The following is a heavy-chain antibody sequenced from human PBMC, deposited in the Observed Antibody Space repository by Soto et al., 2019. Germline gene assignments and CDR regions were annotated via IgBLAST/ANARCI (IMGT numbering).Heavy chain of an antibody. J-gene: IGHJ4*02. D-gene: IGHD1-26*01. V-gene: IGHV3-21*04. CDR3: AREITMADGATFGY. CDR1: GXTFSSYS. Sequence: GSLRVSSAASGXTFSSYSMNWVRQAPGKGLEWVSSISSSSSYIYYADSVKGRFTISRDNAKNSLYLQMNSLRAEDTAVYYCAREITMADGATFGYWGQGTLGTVSS. CDR2: ISSSSSYI.